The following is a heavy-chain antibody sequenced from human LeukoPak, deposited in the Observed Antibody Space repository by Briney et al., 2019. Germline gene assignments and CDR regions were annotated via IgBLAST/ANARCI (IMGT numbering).Heavy chain of an antibody. CDR3: ASLPRGYSGYDPGVGY. J-gene: IGHJ4*02. D-gene: IGHD5-12*01. CDR2: ISSSSSYI. V-gene: IGHV3-21*01. Sequence: GGSLRLPCAASGFTFSSYSMNWVRQAPGKGLEWVSSISSSSSYIYYADSVKGRFTISRDNAKNSLYLQMNSLRAEDTAVYYCASLPRGYSGYDPGVGYWGQGTLVTVSS. CDR1: GFTFSSYS.